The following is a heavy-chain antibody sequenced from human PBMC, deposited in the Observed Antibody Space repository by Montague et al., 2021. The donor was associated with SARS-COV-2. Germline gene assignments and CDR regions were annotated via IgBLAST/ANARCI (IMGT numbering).Heavy chain of an antibody. D-gene: IGHD3-22*01. Sequence: TLSLTCTVSGGSISSGGYYWSWIRQHPGKGLEWIGYIYYSGSTYYNPSPKSRVTISVDTSKNQISLKLSSVTAADTAVYYCARATRSIVVLNWFDPWGQGTLVTVSS. CDR1: GGSISSGGYY. CDR2: IYYSGST. V-gene: IGHV4-31*03. J-gene: IGHJ5*02. CDR3: ARATRSIVVLNWFDP.